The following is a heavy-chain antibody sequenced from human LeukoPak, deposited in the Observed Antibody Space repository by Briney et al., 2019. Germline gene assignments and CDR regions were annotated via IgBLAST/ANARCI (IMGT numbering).Heavy chain of an antibody. Sequence: PGGSLRLSCAASGFTFNNYAMSWVRQAPGKGLEWVSAVSSGGGSTYYADSVKGRFTISRDNSKNTLYLQMNSLRAEDTAVYYCARDRGSGWYGYDYWGQGTLVTVSS. CDR2: VSSGGGST. CDR1: GFTFNNYA. V-gene: IGHV3-23*01. J-gene: IGHJ4*02. CDR3: ARDRGSGWYGYDY. D-gene: IGHD6-19*01.